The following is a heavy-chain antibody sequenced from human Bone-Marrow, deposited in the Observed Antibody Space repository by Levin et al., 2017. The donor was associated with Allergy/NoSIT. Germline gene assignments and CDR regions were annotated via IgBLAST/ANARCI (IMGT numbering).Heavy chain of an antibody. D-gene: IGHD4-17*01. CDR2: ISGTGGRT. J-gene: IGHJ4*02. Sequence: QSGESLKISCEGTGFIFEDYAMSWVRQAPGKGLEWVSRISGTGGRTYYADSLKGRFTISRDNSKNTVSLEMNSLRGDDTAVYYCAKDEGYGDFYYWGQGTLVTVSS. CDR3: AKDEGYGDFYY. V-gene: IGHV3-23*01. CDR1: GFIFEDYA.